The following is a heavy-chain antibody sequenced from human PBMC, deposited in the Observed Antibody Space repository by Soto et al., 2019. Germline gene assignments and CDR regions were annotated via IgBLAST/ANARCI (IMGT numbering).Heavy chain of an antibody. CDR2: ISYDGSNK. CDR3: AKDSKGYFDLEGAFDI. Sequence: ESGGGVVQPGRSLRLSCAASGFTFSSYGMHWVRQAPGKGLEWVAVISYDGSNKYYADSVKGRFTISRDNSKNTLYLQMNSLRAEDTAVYYCAKDSKGYFDLEGAFDIWGQGTMVTVSS. CDR1: GFTFSSYG. J-gene: IGHJ3*02. V-gene: IGHV3-30*18. D-gene: IGHD3-9*01.